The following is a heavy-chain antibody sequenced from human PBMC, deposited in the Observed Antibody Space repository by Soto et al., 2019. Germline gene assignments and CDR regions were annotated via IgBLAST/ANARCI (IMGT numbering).Heavy chain of an antibody. V-gene: IGHV3-30-3*01. CDR2: ISYDGSNK. J-gene: IGHJ5*02. CDR3: ARVRRVATTKGWFDP. CDR1: GFTFSSYA. Sequence: QVQLVESGGGVVQPGMSLRLSCAASGFTFSSYAMHWVRQAPGKGLEWVAVISYDGSNKYYADSVKGRFTISRDNSKNTLYLQMNSLRAEDTAVYYCARVRRVATTKGWFDPWGQGTLVTVSS. D-gene: IGHD5-12*01.